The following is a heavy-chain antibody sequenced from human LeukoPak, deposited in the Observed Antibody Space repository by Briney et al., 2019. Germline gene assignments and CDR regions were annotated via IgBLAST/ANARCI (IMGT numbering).Heavy chain of an antibody. J-gene: IGHJ6*02. CDR2: ISWNSGSI. D-gene: IGHD3-3*01. V-gene: IGHV3-9*01. CDR3: AKDMGGEYYDFWSGYYLGYYYGMDV. Sequence: GGSLRLSCTASGFTFDDYAMHWVRQAPGKGLEWVSGISWNSGSIGYADSVKGRFTISRDNAKNSLYLQMNSLRAEDTALYYCAKDMGGEYYDFWSGYYLGYYYGMDVWGQGTTVTVSS. CDR1: GFTFDDYA.